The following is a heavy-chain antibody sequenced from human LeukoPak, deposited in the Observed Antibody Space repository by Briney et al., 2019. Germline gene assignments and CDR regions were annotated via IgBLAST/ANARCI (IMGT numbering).Heavy chain of an antibody. V-gene: IGHV3-23*01. CDR1: DFTFGTMA. CDR2: ISGSGGST. D-gene: IGHD2-15*01. Sequence: GGSLRLSCAALDFTFGTMALAWVGQAPGKGLDWVSAISGSGGSTYYADSVKGRFTICRDNSKNTLYLQMNSLRAEDTAVYYCAKVGVVVVAATGTAMRWGQATLVTVSS. J-gene: IGHJ4*02. CDR3: AKVGVVVVAATGTAMR.